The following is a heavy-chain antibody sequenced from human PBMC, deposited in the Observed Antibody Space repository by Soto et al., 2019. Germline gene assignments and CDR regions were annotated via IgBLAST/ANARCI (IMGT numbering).Heavy chain of an antibody. CDR1: GYTFTSYD. V-gene: IGHV1-8*01. CDR2: MNPNSGNT. CDR3: AREVRVYCISTSCYTWASSYYYYGMDV. D-gene: IGHD2-2*02. Sequence: ASVKVSCKASGYTFTSYDINWVRQATGQGLEWMGWMNPNSGNTGYAQKFQGRVTMTRNTSISTAYMELSSLRSEDTAVYYCAREVRVYCISTSCYTWASSYYYYGMDVWGQGTTVTVSS. J-gene: IGHJ6*02.